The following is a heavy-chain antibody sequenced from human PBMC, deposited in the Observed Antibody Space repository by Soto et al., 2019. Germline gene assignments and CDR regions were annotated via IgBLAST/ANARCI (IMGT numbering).Heavy chain of an antibody. V-gene: IGHV4-59*01. D-gene: IGHD2-15*01. CDR1: GGSISNYY. CDR3: ARAGAATLSDY. Sequence: QVQLQESGPGLVKPSETLSLTCTVSGGSISNYYCSWIRQPPGKGLEWIGYIYYSGSTNYNPSLKSRVTISVATSKNQFSLRLSSVTAADTAVYYCARAGAATLSDYWGQGTLVTVSS. J-gene: IGHJ4*02. CDR2: IYYSGST.